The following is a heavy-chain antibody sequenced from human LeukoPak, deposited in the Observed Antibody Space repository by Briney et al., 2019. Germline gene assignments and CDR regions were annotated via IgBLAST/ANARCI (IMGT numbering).Heavy chain of an antibody. CDR2: IKSKTEGGTT. CDR3: TTAYYYGSGTALDY. CDR1: GFTVNNAW. D-gene: IGHD3-10*01. J-gene: IGHJ4*02. Sequence: GGSLRLSCAASGFTVNNAWMSWVRQAPGKGREWVGRIKSKTEGGTTNYAAPVKGRFTISRDDSKNTLYVQMNSLKTEDTAVYYCTTAYYYGSGTALDYWGQGTLVTVSS. V-gene: IGHV3-15*01.